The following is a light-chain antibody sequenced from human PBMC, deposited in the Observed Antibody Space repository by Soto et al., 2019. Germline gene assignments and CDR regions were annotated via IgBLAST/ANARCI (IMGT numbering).Light chain of an antibody. CDR2: SSN. CDR3: AAWDDSRNGVV. J-gene: IGLJ2*01. V-gene: IGLV1-44*01. Sequence: QSVLTQPPSASGTPGQRVTISCSGSSSNIGDNTVNWYQQFPGTAPKLLIHSSNERPSGVPERFSGSKSGTSASLAITGLPCEDEADYYCAAWDDSRNGVVFGGGTKLTVL. CDR1: SSNIGDNT.